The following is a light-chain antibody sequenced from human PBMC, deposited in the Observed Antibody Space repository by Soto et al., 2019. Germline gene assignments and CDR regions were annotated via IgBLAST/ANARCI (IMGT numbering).Light chain of an antibody. CDR1: QGIRDD. J-gene: IGKJ1*01. V-gene: IGKV1-6*01. CDR2: AAS. CDR3: LQDYNYPRT. Sequence: MRQSPATLSASVGDRVTITCRASQGIRDDLGWYQQKPGQAPKLLIYAASNLQNGVPSRFSGSGSGTDFTLTISSLQPEDFASYYCLQDYNYPRTFGQGTKVDIK.